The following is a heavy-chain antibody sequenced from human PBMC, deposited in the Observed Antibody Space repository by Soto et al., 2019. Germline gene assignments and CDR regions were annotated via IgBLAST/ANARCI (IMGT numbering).Heavy chain of an antibody. CDR1: GFTFSSYA. Sequence: QVQLVESGGGVVQPGRSLRLSCAASGFTFSSYAMHWVRQAPGKGLEWVAVISYDGSNKYYADSVKGRFTISRDNSKNTLYLQMNSLRAEDTAVYYCARIGYYDFWSGYYTGTEVGDNWFDPWGQGTLVTVSS. D-gene: IGHD3-3*01. V-gene: IGHV3-30-3*01. CDR2: ISYDGSNK. J-gene: IGHJ5*02. CDR3: ARIGYYDFWSGYYTGTEVGDNWFDP.